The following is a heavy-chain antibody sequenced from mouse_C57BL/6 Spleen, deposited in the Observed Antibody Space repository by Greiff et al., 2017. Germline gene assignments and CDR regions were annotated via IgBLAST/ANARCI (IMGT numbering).Heavy chain of an antibody. D-gene: IGHD1-1*01. CDR3: ARYYGRDYAMDY. CDR1: GFTFSDYY. V-gene: IGHV5-16*01. Sequence: EVQVVESEGGSVQPGSSMKLSCTASGFTFSDYYMAWVRQVPEKGLEWVANINYDGSSTYYLDSLKSRFIISRDNAKNILYLQMSSLKSEDTATYYCARYYGRDYAMDYWGQGTSVTVSS. J-gene: IGHJ4*01. CDR2: INYDGSST.